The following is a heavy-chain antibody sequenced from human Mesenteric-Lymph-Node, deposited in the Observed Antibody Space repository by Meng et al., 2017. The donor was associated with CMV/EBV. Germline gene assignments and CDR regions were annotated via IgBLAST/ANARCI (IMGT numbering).Heavy chain of an antibody. CDR3: ARDSGRSGAFDI. CDR2: IIPILGIA. V-gene: IGHV1-69*10. J-gene: IGHJ3*02. CDR1: GGTFSSYA. D-gene: IGHD1-26*01. Sequence: SVKVSCKASGGTFSSYAISWVRQAPGQGLEWMGGIIPILGIANYAQKFQGRVTITTDESTSTAYMELSSLRSEDTAVYYCARDSGRSGAFDIWGQGTVVTVSS.